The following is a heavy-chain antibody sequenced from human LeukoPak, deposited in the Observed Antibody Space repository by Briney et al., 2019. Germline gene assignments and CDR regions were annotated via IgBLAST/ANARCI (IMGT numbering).Heavy chain of an antibody. CDR2: ISADAVDT. D-gene: IGHD2-8*02. Sequence: GGSLRLSCVASGFTFSNHAMTWVRQAPGKGLEWVSAISADAVDTFYAPSVKGRFTISRDNSKNTMYLQINSLRAEDTAIYYCEKDVWWSVSWGQGTLVTVSS. V-gene: IGHV3-23*01. CDR1: GFTFSNHA. J-gene: IGHJ5*02. CDR3: EKDVWWSVS.